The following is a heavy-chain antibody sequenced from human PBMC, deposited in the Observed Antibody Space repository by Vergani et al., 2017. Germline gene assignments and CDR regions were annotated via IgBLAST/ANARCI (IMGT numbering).Heavy chain of an antibody. CDR1: VGSLSSYY. J-gene: IGHJ3*02. V-gene: IGHV4-59*01. CDR3: ARNIRAGPRYHDAFDI. CDR2: IYYSGST. D-gene: IGHD3-16*02. Sequence: QVQLQGSVPGLVKPSETLSLTCTVSVGSLSSYYWSWIWPPPGKGLEWIGYIYYSGSTNYNPSLKSRVTISVDTSKNQFSLKLSSVTAADTAVYYCARNIRAGPRYHDAFDIWGQGTMVTISS.